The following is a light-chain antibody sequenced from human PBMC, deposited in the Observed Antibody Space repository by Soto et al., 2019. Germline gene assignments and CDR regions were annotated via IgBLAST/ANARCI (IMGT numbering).Light chain of an antibody. CDR1: DTDVGGFNY. CDR3: SSYTAYRTYV. V-gene: IGLV2-14*03. Sequence: QSVLTQPASVSGAPGQSITISCTGTDTDVGGFNYVSWYQQFAGKAPKLIIYDVSSRPSGISNRFSGSKSDNTASLTISGLQAEDEADYFCSSYTAYRTYVFGTGTK. CDR2: DVS. J-gene: IGLJ1*01.